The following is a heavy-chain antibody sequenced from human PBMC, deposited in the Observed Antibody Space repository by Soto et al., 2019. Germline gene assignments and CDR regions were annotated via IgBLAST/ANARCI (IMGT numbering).Heavy chain of an antibody. J-gene: IGHJ3*02. CDR1: GYSFTSYW. D-gene: IGHD6-19*01. CDR2: IYPGDSDT. Sequence: GESLKISCKGSGYSFTSYWIGWVRQMPGKGLEWMGIIYPGDSDTRYSPSFQGQVTISADKPISTAYLQWSSLKASDTAMYYCGRIKSSGYSSGWYQNYDAFDIWGQGKMVTVSS. CDR3: GRIKSSGYSSGWYQNYDAFDI. V-gene: IGHV5-51*04.